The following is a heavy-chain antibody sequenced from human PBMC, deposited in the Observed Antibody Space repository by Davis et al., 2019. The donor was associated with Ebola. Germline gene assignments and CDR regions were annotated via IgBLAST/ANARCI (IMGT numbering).Heavy chain of an antibody. CDR1: GYTFTSYG. Sequence: ASVKVSRMASGYTFTSYGISWVRQPPGQGLEWMGWISAYNGNTNYAQKLQGRVTMTTDTSTSTAYMELRSLRSDDTAVYYCARGSVGGYSYGLIDYWGQGTLVTVSS. CDR2: ISAYNGNT. D-gene: IGHD5-18*01. CDR3: ARGSVGGYSYGLIDY. J-gene: IGHJ4*02. V-gene: IGHV1-18*01.